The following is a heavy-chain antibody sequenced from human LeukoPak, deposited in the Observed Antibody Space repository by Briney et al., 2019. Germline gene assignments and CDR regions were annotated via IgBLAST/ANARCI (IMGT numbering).Heavy chain of an antibody. CDR1: GYTFTSYD. V-gene: IGHV1-8*01. D-gene: IGHD3-9*01. CDR3: ARDLHVLTGYYEYNWFDP. Sequence: ASVKVSCKASGYTFTSYDINWVRQATGQGLEWMGWMNPNSGNTGYAQKFQGRVTMTRNTSISTAYMELSSLRSEDTAVYYCARDLHVLTGYYEYNWFDPWGQGTLVTVSS. CDR2: MNPNSGNT. J-gene: IGHJ5*02.